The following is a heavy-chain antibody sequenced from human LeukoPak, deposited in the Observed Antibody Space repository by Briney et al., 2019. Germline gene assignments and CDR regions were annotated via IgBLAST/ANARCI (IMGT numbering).Heavy chain of an antibody. D-gene: IGHD3-3*01. CDR2: MKQDGSEK. J-gene: IGHJ4*02. CDR1: GFTFSSYW. V-gene: IGHV3-7*01. CDR3: ASLAAYYDFWSGYYGLSENYFDY. Sequence: PGGSLRLSCAASGFTFSSYWMSWVRQAPGKGLEWVANMKQDGSEKYYVDSVKGRFTISRDNAKNSLYLQMNSLRAEDTAVYYCASLAAYYDFWSGYYGLSENYFDYWGQGTLVTVSS.